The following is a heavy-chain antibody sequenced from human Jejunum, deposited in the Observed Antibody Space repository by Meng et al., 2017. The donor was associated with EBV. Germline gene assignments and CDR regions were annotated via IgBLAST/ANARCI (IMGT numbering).Heavy chain of an antibody. CDR1: GYTLINYA. CDR3: VKKCTRLTTHGYHCDY. CDR2: IHTDNGGT. V-gene: IGHV1-3*04. J-gene: IGHJ4*02. Sequence: QSVHSGCEVEDPGAAVNVALMASGYTLINYAIHWVRQPPRQMLEWLGLIHTDNGGTKYSQKFQDRVTITRYTSASTAYMEISSLRSEDTALYYCVKKCTRLTTHGYHCDYWGQGTLVTVSS. D-gene: IGHD2-15*01.